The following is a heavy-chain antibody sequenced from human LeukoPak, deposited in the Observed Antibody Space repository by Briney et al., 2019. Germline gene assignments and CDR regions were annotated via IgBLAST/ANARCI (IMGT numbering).Heavy chain of an antibody. Sequence: SSETLSLTCTVSGSSITSSHWSWIRQPPGVGLEWIGFISNTGTTNYNPSLKSRVNISVDTSKNRFSLKPSSVTAADRALYYCARDEPRGGWVYWGQGTLVTVSS. D-gene: IGHD6-19*01. CDR2: ISNTGTT. CDR3: ARDEPRGGWVY. V-gene: IGHV4-59*01. CDR1: GSSITSSH. J-gene: IGHJ4*02.